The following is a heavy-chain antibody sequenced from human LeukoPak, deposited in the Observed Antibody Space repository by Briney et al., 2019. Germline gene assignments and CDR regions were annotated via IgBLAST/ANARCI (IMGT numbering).Heavy chain of an antibody. CDR3: ARVYASSGYYPFYYYYYGMDV. Sequence: SQTLSLTCTVSGGSISSGGYYWSWIRQHPGKGLEWIGYIYYSESTYYNPSHKSRVTISVDTSKNQFSLKLSSVTAADTAVYYCARVYASSGYYPFYYYYYGMDVWGQGTTVTVSS. D-gene: IGHD3-22*01. J-gene: IGHJ6*02. V-gene: IGHV4-31*03. CDR2: IYYSEST. CDR1: GGSISSGGYY.